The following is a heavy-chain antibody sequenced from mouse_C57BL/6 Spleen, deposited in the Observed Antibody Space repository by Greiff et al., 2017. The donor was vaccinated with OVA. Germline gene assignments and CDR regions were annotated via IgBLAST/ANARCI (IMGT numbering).Heavy chain of an antibody. CDR1: GYAFSSSW. J-gene: IGHJ4*01. D-gene: IGHD1-1*01. CDR3: ARSHNYYYAMDY. Sequence: VQLVESGPELVKPGASVKISCKASGYAFSSSWMNWVKQRPGKGLEWIGRIYPGDGDTNYNGKFKGKATLTADKSSSTAYMQLSSLTSEDSAVYFCARSHNYYYAMDYWGQGTSVTVSS. CDR2: IYPGDGDT. V-gene: IGHV1-82*01.